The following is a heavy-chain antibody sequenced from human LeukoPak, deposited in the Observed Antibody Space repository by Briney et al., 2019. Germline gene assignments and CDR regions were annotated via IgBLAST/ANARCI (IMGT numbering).Heavy chain of an antibody. V-gene: IGHV4-59*01. CDR3: ARGEAVGATNNWFDP. CDR1: GFTFSSYA. J-gene: IGHJ5*02. D-gene: IGHD1-26*01. Sequence: PGGSLRLSCAASGFTFSSYAMSWIRQPPGKGLEWIGYIYYSGSTNYNPSLKSRVTISVDTSKNQFSLKLSSVTAADTAVYYCARGEAVGATNNWFDPWGQGTLVTVSS. CDR2: IYYSGST.